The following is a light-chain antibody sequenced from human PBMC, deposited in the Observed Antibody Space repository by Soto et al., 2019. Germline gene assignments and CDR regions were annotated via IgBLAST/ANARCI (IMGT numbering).Light chain of an antibody. J-gene: IGKJ1*01. CDR3: QQYTNWPWT. V-gene: IGKV3-15*01. CDR1: QSVRSR. Sequence: IIIARSPSSLSVSLWERDTLSFRASQSVRSRLAWYQQKPGQAPRLLIYGASTRATGIPPRFSGRGSGTEFTLTISSLQSEDFAVYYCQQYTNWPWTFGRGTKVDIK. CDR2: GAS.